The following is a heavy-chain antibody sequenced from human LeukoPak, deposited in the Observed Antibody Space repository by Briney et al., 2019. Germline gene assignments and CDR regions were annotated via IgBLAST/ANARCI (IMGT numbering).Heavy chain of an antibody. CDR3: AKDTYDILTGPTGY. J-gene: IGHJ4*02. V-gene: IGHV3-30*02. Sequence: PGGSLRLSCAASGFTFSSYGMHWVRQAPGKGLEWVAFILYDGSNKYYADSVKGRFTISRDNSKNTLYLQMNSLRAEDTAVYYCAKDTYDILTGPTGYWGQGTLVTVSS. CDR1: GFTFSSYG. D-gene: IGHD3-9*01. CDR2: ILYDGSNK.